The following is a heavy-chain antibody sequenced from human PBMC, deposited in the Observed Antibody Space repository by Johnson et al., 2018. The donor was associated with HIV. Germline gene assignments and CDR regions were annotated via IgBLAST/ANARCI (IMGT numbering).Heavy chain of an antibody. J-gene: IGHJ3*02. D-gene: IGHD2-2*02. CDR3: ARDDTEADGAFDI. V-gene: IGHV3-7*01. Sequence: VQLVESGGGLFQPGGSLRLSCAASGFTFSSYWMSWVRQAPGKGLEWVANIKQDGSEKYYVDSVKGRFTISRDNAKNSLYLQMNSLRAEDTAVYYCARDDTEADGAFDIWGQGTMVTVSS. CDR1: GFTFSSYW. CDR2: IKQDGSEK.